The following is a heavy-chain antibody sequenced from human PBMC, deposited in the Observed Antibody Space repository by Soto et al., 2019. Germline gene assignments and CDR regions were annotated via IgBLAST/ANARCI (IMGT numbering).Heavy chain of an antibody. CDR1: GGTFSSYA. CDR2: IIPIFGTA. CDR3: ARDETAYYDFWSGYKHWFDP. J-gene: IGHJ5*02. D-gene: IGHD3-3*01. V-gene: IGHV1-69*01. Sequence: QVQLVQSGAEVKKPGSSVKVSCKASGGTFSSYAISWVRRAPGQGLEWMGGIIPIFGTANYAQKFQGRVTITADESTSTAYMELSSLRSEDTAVYYCARDETAYYDFWSGYKHWFDPWGQGTLVTVSS.